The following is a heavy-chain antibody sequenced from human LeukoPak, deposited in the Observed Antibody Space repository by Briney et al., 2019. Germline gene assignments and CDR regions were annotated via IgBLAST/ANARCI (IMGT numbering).Heavy chain of an antibody. D-gene: IGHD6-19*01. J-gene: IGHJ4*02. CDR3: ARDFDIAVAAPDY. CDR2: IIPIFGTA. V-gene: IGHV1-69*05. CDR1: GGTFSSYA. Sequence: SVKVSCKASGGTFSSYAISWVRQAPGQGLEWMGGIIPIFGTANYAQKFQGRVTITTDESTSTAYMELSSLRSDDTAVYYCARDFDIAVAAPDYWGQGTLVTVSS.